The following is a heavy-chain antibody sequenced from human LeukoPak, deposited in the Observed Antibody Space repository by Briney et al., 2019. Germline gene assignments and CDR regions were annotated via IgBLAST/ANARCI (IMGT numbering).Heavy chain of an antibody. Sequence: SETLSLACAVYGGSFSGYYWSWIRQPPGKGLEWIGEINHSGSTNYNPSLKSRLTISLDTSKNQFSLKLSSVTAADTAVYYCARDNAYILIGFDSWGQGTLVTVSS. CDR1: GGSFSGYY. CDR3: ARDNAYILIGFDS. V-gene: IGHV4-34*01. CDR2: INHSGST. D-gene: IGHD3-9*01. J-gene: IGHJ4*02.